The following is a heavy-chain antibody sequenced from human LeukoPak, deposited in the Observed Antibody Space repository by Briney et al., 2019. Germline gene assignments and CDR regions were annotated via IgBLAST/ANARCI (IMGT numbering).Heavy chain of an antibody. CDR3: AREGYGSGNYYKISQCDY. D-gene: IGHD3-10*01. Sequence: PSETLSLTCTVSGGSISSYYWSWIRQPPGKGLEWIGYIYYSGSTNYNPSLKSRVTISVDTSKNQFSLKLSSVTAADTAVYYCAREGYGSGNYYKISQCDYWGQGTLVTVSS. J-gene: IGHJ4*02. V-gene: IGHV4-59*12. CDR2: IYYSGST. CDR1: GGSISSYY.